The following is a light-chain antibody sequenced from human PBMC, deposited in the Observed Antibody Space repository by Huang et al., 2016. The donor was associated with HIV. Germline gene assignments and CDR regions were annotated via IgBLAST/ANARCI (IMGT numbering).Light chain of an antibody. Sequence: EIVLTQSPAPLSFFPGQRVSLSCRASQNINTHLAWYQQRPGQPPRLLIYDASSRVPGGAARFSGSGSGTDFTLTISSLESEDFATYYCQQRVNGLTFGGGTKV. V-gene: IGKV3-11*01. CDR2: DAS. CDR3: QQRVNGLT. CDR1: QNINTH. J-gene: IGKJ4*01.